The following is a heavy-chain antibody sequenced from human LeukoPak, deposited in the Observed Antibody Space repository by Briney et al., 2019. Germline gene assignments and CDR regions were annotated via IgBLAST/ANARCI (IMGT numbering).Heavy chain of an antibody. D-gene: IGHD6-6*01. CDR1: GFAFSSYA. CDR3: ARQEAREYSTPPDY. Sequence: GRSLRLSCAASGFAFSSYAMHWVRQAPGKGLEWVAVISYDGSNKYYADSVKGRFTISRDNSKNTLYLQMNSLRAEDTAVYYCARQEAREYSTPPDYWGQGTLVTVSS. J-gene: IGHJ4*02. CDR2: ISYDGSNK. V-gene: IGHV3-30*04.